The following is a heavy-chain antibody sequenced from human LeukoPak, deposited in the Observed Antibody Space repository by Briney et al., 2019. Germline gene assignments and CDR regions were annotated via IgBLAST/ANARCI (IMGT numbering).Heavy chain of an antibody. CDR1: GGSISSYY. Sequence: SETLSLTCTVSGGSISSYYWSWIRQPPGKGLEWIGYIYYSGSTNYNPSLKSRVTISVDTSKNQFSLKLSSVTAADTAVYYCARFGWDGYNYDYWGQGTLVTVSS. CDR2: IYYSGST. V-gene: IGHV4-59*01. J-gene: IGHJ4*02. D-gene: IGHD5-24*01. CDR3: ARFGWDGYNYDY.